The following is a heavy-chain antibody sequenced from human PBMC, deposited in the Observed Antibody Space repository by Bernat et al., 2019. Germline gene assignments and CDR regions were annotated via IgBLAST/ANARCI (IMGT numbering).Heavy chain of an antibody. CDR2: IYYSGSV. D-gene: IGHD3-10*01. V-gene: IGHV4-39*01. Sequence: HLQLQESGPGLVKPSETLSLTCTVSGDSVSSSSYLWGWIRQSPEKGLDWIGNIYYSGSVHYHPSLQSRVTISVDTSKNQFSLKMTSVTATDTAVYYCARRVTYGSTFDYWGQGTLVTVSS. J-gene: IGHJ4*02. CDR3: ARRVTYGSTFDY. CDR1: GDSVSSSSYL.